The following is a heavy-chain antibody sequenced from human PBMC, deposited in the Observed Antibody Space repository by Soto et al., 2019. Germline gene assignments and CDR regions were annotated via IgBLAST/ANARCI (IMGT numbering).Heavy chain of an antibody. Sequence: NPSETLSLTCAVYGGSFSGYYWSWIRQPPGKGLEWIGEINHSGSTNYNPSLKSRVTISVDTSKNQFSLKLSSVTAADTAVYYCARAGSSGYNWFDPWGQGTLVTVSS. J-gene: IGHJ5*02. V-gene: IGHV4-34*01. CDR3: ARAGSSGYNWFDP. CDR1: GGSFSGYY. D-gene: IGHD3-22*01. CDR2: INHSGST.